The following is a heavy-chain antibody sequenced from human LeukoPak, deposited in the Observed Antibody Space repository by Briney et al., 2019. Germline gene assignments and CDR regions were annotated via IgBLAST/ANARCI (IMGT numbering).Heavy chain of an antibody. CDR1: GFTSRSFS. J-gene: IGHJ4*02. Sequence: GGPLRPSCAASGFTSRSFSMNWVGQAPGKGRVGVSYISSSSSTIYYADSVKGRFTISRDNAKNSLYLQMNSLRAEDTAVYYCARDRLLWFGELYWGQGTLVTVSS. D-gene: IGHD3-10*01. CDR3: ARDRLLWFGELY. V-gene: IGHV3-48*01. CDR2: ISSSSSTI.